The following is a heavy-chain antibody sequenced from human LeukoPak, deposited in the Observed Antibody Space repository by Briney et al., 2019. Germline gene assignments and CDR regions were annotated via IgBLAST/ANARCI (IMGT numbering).Heavy chain of an antibody. V-gene: IGHV3-11*04. D-gene: IGHD2-15*01. J-gene: IGHJ4*02. CDR1: GFTFSDYY. Sequence: GGSLRLSCAASGFTFSDYYMSWIRQAPGKGLEWVSYISSSGSTIYYADSVRGRFTISRDNAKNSLYLQMNSLRAEDTAVYYCVRDNPRCCGVVPANIDDYWGQGTLVTVSS. CDR2: ISSSGSTI. CDR3: VRDNPRCCGVVPANIDDY.